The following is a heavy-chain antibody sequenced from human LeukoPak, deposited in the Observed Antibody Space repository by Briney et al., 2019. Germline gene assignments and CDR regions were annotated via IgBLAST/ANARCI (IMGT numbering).Heavy chain of an antibody. Sequence: GASVKVSCKASGYTFSGYYMHWVRQAPRQGGEWMGWINPNSGATNYAQTLQGRVTMTRDTSISIVYMELSRLRTDDTAVYYCARALRYDDSSGYYAYWGQGTLVTVSS. J-gene: IGHJ4*02. CDR1: GYTFSGYY. D-gene: IGHD3-22*01. V-gene: IGHV1-2*02. CDR3: ARALRYDDSSGYYAY. CDR2: INPNSGAT.